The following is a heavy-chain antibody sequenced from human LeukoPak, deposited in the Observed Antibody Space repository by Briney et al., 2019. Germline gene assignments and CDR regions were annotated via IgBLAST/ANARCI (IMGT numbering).Heavy chain of an antibody. Sequence: GGSLRLSCAGSGFAFESFTMTWVRQAPGKGLEWVSLISATSSDINYAESVRGRFTISRDNAKNSLFLQMDSLRVEDTAIYYCAKGLFSAYDKYLDSWGQGTLVTVSS. V-gene: IGHV3-21*04. CDR1: GFAFESFT. CDR2: ISATSSDI. J-gene: IGHJ4*02. CDR3: AKGLFSAYDKYLDS. D-gene: IGHD5-12*01.